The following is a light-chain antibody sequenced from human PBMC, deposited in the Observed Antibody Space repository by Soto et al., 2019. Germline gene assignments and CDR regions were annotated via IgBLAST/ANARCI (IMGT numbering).Light chain of an antibody. CDR2: EAS. Sequence: DIQMTQSPSTLSASVGDRVTITCRASQRISSWLAWYQQKPGKAPKLLIYEASILQSGVPSRFSGSGSGTEFTLTISGLQADDFATYYCQHCLTYPLTFGGGTKVDIK. CDR1: QRISSW. CDR3: QHCLTYPLT. J-gene: IGKJ4*01. V-gene: IGKV1-5*03.